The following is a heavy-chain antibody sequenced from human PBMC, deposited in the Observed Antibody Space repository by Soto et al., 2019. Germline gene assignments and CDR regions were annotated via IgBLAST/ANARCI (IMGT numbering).Heavy chain of an antibody. D-gene: IGHD3-22*01. J-gene: IGHJ6*02. V-gene: IGHV3-72*01. CDR1: GVSFSDYS. Sequence: GGSLRLSCVVSGVSFSDYSMNWVRQAPGKGLEWVGRTRNKANSYTTEYAASVKGRFTISRDDSKNSLYLQMNSLKTEDTAVYYCARGNYYDSSGSVANGMDVWGRGTTVTVSS. CDR3: ARGNYYDSSGSVANGMDV. CDR2: TRNKANSYTT.